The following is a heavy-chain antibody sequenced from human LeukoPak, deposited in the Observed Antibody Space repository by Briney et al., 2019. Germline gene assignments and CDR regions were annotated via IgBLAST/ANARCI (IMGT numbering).Heavy chain of an antibody. CDR3: AKGYDFWSGYYN. D-gene: IGHD3-3*01. Sequence: GGSLRLSCAASGFTFSSYAMSWVRQAPGKGLEWVSAISGSGGSTYYADSVKGRFTISRDNSKNTLYLQMTSLRAEDTAVYYCAKGYDFWSGYYNWDQGTLVTVSS. CDR2: ISGSGGST. CDR1: GFTFSSYA. V-gene: IGHV3-23*01. J-gene: IGHJ4*02.